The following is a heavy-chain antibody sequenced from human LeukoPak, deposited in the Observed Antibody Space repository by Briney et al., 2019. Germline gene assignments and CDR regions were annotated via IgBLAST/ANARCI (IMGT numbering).Heavy chain of an antibody. V-gene: IGHV1-18*01. D-gene: IGHD2-2*01. CDR2: ISAYNGNT. CDR3: ARGMAVPAAYYYYYGMDV. J-gene: IGHJ6*02. Sequence: GASVKVSCKASGYTFTTYAMHWVRLAPGQGLEWMGWISAYNGNTNYAQKLQGRVTMTTDTSTSTAYMELRSLRSDDTAVYYCARGMAVPAAYYYYYGMDVWGQGTTVTVSS. CDR1: GYTFTTYA.